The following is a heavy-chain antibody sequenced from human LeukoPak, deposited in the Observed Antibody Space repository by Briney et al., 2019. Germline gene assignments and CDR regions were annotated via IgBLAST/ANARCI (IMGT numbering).Heavy chain of an antibody. J-gene: IGHJ4*02. V-gene: IGHV1-2*06. Sequence: ASVKVSCKASGYTFIGYYIHWVRQAPGQGLEWMGRINPSSGGTKYAQKFQGRVTMTRDTSINTAYMELSRLRSDDTAVYYCARYYGSGYYFDYWGQGTLVTVSS. CDR2: INPSSGGT. CDR3: ARYYGSGYYFDY. D-gene: IGHD3-10*01. CDR1: GYTFIGYY.